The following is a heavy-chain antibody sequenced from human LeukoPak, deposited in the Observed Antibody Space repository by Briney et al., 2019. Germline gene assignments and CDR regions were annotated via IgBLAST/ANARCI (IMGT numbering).Heavy chain of an antibody. CDR1: GGSITSSSYY. D-gene: IGHD5-12*01. J-gene: IGHJ4*02. CDR2: IYYSGRT. Sequence: PSETLSLTCTVSGGSITSSSYYWAWIRQPPGKGLEWIGSIYYSGRTFYNPSLKSRVTISADTSKNQFSLKLSSVTAAYTSVYYCARRDIVATIDSWGQGTLVTVSS. V-gene: IGHV4-39*01. CDR3: ARRDIVATIDS.